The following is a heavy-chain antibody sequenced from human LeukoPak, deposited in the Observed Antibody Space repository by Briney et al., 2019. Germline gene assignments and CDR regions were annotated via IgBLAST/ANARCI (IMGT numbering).Heavy chain of an antibody. CDR1: GFTFSSYS. CDR2: ISSSGSTM. D-gene: IGHD4-17*01. V-gene: IGHV3-48*01. CDR3: ADYGDYGAFDY. J-gene: IGHJ4*02. Sequence: GGSLRLSCAASGFTFSSYSMNWVRQAPGKGLEWVSSISSSGSTMYYADSAKDRFTISRDNAKNSLYLQMNSLSAEDTAVYYCADYGDYGAFDYWGQGALVTVSS.